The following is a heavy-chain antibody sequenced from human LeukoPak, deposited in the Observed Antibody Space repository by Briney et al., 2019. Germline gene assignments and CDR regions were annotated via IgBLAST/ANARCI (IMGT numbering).Heavy chain of an antibody. J-gene: IGHJ4*02. CDR3: ARDKPFDY. Sequence: GGSLRLSCAASGFTVSSNYMSWVRQAPGKGLEWVSVIYSGGSTYYADSVKGRFTISRDTLYLQMNSLRAEDTAVYYCARDKPFDYWGQGTLVTVSS. CDR1: GFTVSSNY. V-gene: IGHV3-53*01. CDR2: IYSGGST.